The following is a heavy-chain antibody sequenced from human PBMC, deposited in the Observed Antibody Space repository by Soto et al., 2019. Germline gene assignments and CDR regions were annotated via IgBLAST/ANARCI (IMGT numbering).Heavy chain of an antibody. CDR3: ASGYCSGGSCWWFDP. Sequence: GASVKVSCKASGGTFSSYAISWVRQAPGQGLEWMGGIIPIFGTANYAQKFQGRVTITADESTSTAYMELSSLRSEDTAVYYCASGYCSGGSCWWFDPWGQGTLVTVSS. V-gene: IGHV1-69*13. J-gene: IGHJ5*02. CDR1: GGTFSSYA. D-gene: IGHD2-15*01. CDR2: IIPIFGTA.